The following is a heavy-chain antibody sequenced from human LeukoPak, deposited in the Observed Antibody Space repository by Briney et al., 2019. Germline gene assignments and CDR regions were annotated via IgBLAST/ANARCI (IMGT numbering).Heavy chain of an antibody. J-gene: IGHJ4*02. CDR1: GDSITSGGYF. V-gene: IGHV4-31*03. Sequence: SQTLSLTCTVSGDSITSGGYFWSWIRQHPGKGLEWIGYIHYSGSTYYNPSLKSRVTISVDTSKSQFSLKLSSVTAADTAVYYCARTSIATRHFDYWGQGTLVTVSS. CDR2: IHYSGST. CDR3: ARTSIATRHFDY. D-gene: IGHD6-6*01.